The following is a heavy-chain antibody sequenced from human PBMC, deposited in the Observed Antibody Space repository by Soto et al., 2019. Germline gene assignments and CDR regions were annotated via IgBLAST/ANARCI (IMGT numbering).Heavy chain of an antibody. J-gene: IGHJ4*02. CDR3: AHGPYGDSHFDY. V-gene: IGHV2-5*02. Sequence: QITLKESGPTLVKPTQTLTLTCTFSGFSLSTSGVDVGWIRQPPGKALEWLALIYWDDDKRYSPSLKSRLTITKDTSKNQVVLTMTNMDPVDTATYYCAHGPYGDSHFDYWGQGTLVTVSS. D-gene: IGHD4-17*01. CDR2: IYWDDDK. CDR1: GFSLSTSGVD.